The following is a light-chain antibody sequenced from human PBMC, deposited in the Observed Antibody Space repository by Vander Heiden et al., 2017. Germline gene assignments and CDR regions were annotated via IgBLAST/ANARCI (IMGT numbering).Light chain of an antibody. CDR1: HSVLYSSNHKHY. CDR2: CAS. V-gene: IGKV4-1*01. J-gene: IGKJ3*01. Sequence: IEMTQSPDPLAASPGVRATNTCKSSHSVLYSSNHKHYVAWYQQKPGQPTRLLIYCASTRETGIPDRFSGSGSGTHFTLTISSLEAEDVAVYYCQQYSNSPFTFGPGTKVDIK. CDR3: QQYSNSPFT.